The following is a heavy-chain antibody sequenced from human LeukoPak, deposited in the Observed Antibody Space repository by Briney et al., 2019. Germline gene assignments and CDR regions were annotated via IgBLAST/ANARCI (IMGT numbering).Heavy chain of an antibody. CDR3: AVWFGDPPSPFDY. V-gene: IGHV1-69*04. Sequence: SVKVSCKASGGTFSSYAIGWVRQAPGQGLEWMGRTIPIFGIANYAQKFQGRVTITADKSTSTAYMELSSLRSEDTAVYYCAVWFGDPPSPFDYWGQGTLVTVSS. CDR1: GGTFSSYA. CDR2: TIPIFGIA. J-gene: IGHJ4*02. D-gene: IGHD3-10*01.